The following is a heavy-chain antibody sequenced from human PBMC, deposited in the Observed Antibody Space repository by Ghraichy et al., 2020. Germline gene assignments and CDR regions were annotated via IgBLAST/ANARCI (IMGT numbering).Heavy chain of an antibody. CDR2: ITHSGST. V-gene: IGHV4-34*01. CDR1: GGSFSGYY. Sequence: SETLSLTCAVYGGSFSGYYWSWIRQPPGKGLEWIGEITHSGSTNYNPSLKSRVTLSVDPSKNQFSLKLSSVTAADTAVYFCARGGLNYDSSGYYSGTYYYYGMDVWGQGTTVTVSS. CDR3: ARGGLNYDSSGYYSGTYYYYGMDV. J-gene: IGHJ6*02. D-gene: IGHD3-22*01.